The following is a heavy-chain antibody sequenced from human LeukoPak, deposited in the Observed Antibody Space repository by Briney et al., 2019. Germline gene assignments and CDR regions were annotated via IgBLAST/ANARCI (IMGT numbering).Heavy chain of an antibody. V-gene: IGHV3-21*01. CDR3: ARQGIAAAGTGYYYGMDV. D-gene: IGHD6-13*01. Sequence: GGSLRLSCAASGFAFSSYAMSWVRQAPGKGLEWVSSISSSSSYIYYADSVKGRFTISRDNAKNSLYLQMNSLRAEDTAVYYCARQGIAAAGTGYYYGMDVWGQGTTVTVSS. CDR1: GFAFSSYA. J-gene: IGHJ6*02. CDR2: ISSSSSYI.